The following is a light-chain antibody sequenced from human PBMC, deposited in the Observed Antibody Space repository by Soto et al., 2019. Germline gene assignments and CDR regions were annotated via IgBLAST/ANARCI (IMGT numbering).Light chain of an antibody. CDR1: QGIRND. CDR3: LQHNSYPSIT. Sequence: DIQMTPSPSSLSASVGGRFTVTCLASQGIRNDLGWYQQKPGKAPKRLIYAASSLQSGVPSRFSGSGSGTEFTLTISSLQPEDFATYYCLQHNSYPSITFGQGTRLEIK. V-gene: IGKV1-17*01. J-gene: IGKJ5*01. CDR2: AAS.